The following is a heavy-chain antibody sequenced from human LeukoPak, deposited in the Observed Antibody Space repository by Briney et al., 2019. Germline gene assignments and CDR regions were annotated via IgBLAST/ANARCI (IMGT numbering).Heavy chain of an antibody. Sequence: GASVKVSCEASGYTFTSYYMHWVRQTPGQGLEWMGIINPSGGSTSYAQKFQGRVTMTRDMSTSTVYMELSSLRSEDTAVYYCAGIAVAGQVYWGQGTLVTVSS. CDR3: AGIAVAGQVY. V-gene: IGHV1-46*01. CDR2: INPSGGST. J-gene: IGHJ4*02. CDR1: GYTFTSYY. D-gene: IGHD6-19*01.